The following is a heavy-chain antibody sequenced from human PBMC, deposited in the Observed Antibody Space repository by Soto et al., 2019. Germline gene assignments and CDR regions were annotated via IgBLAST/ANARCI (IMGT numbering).Heavy chain of an antibody. V-gene: IGHV1-2*04. Sequence: ASVKVSCKASGYTFTGYYMHWVRQAPGQGLEWMGWINPNSGGTNYAQKFQGWVTMTRDTSISTAYMELSRLRSDDTAVYYCAREDVVVPAAMWGDSYYYGMDVWGQGTTATVSS. D-gene: IGHD2-2*01. CDR3: AREDVVVPAAMWGDSYYYGMDV. CDR1: GYTFTGYY. J-gene: IGHJ6*02. CDR2: INPNSGGT.